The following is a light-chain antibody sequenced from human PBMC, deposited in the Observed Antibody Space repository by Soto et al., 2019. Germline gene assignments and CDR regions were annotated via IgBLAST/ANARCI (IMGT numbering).Light chain of an antibody. V-gene: IGLV2-8*01. CDR3: TSYAGTNIWV. CDR2: EVS. J-gene: IGLJ3*02. Sequence: QSALTQPPSASGSPGQSVTISCTGTSSDVGGYNYVSWYQQYPGKAPKLMIYEVSKRPSGVPDRFSGSKSGKTASLTVFGLQPEDEADYYCTSYAGTNIWVFGGGTKLTVL. CDR1: SSDVGGYNY.